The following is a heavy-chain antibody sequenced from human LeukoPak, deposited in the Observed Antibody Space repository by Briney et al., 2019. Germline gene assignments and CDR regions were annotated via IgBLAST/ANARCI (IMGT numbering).Heavy chain of an antibody. Sequence: PGGSLRLSCEVSGFTFDDHARNWVRQAPGKGLEWVANINWNGGSTGYGDSVKGRFIISRDNTKNSAFLQMHSLRGDDTALYYCARDMLLEDAFDIWGQGTMFIVSS. CDR2: INWNGGST. V-gene: IGHV3-20*04. CDR3: ARDMLLEDAFDI. D-gene: IGHD3-10*02. J-gene: IGHJ3*02. CDR1: GFTFDDHA.